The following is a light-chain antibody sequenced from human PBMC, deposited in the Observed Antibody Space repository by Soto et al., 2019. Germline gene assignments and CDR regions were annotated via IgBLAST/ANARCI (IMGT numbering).Light chain of an antibody. CDR2: GAS. CDR1: QSVRSSY. J-gene: IGKJ1*01. V-gene: IGKV3-20*01. Sequence: EIVLTQSPGTLSLSPGDRATLSCRASQSVRSSYLAWYQQKPGQAPRLVIYGASSRATGIPDRFAGSGSGTDFTLTISRLEPEDFAVYYCQQFGTSPWTFGQGTKVEIK. CDR3: QQFGTSPWT.